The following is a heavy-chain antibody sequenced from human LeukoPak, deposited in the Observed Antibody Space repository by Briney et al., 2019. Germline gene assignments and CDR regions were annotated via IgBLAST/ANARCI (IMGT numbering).Heavy chain of an antibody. CDR1: TFTFKRYA. CDR2: INGSGGTT. CDR3: AKGGNGDYIDY. Sequence: GGSLRLSCAASTFTFKRYAMSWVRQAPGKGLEWVSAINGSGGTTYYADSVKGRFTIYRDNSKNTLYLQMNSLRADDTAVYFCAKGGNGDYIDYWGQGTLVTVSS. J-gene: IGHJ4*02. D-gene: IGHD4-17*01. V-gene: IGHV3-23*01.